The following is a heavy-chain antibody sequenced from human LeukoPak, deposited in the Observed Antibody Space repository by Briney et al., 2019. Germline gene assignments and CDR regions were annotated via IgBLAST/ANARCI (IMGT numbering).Heavy chain of an antibody. CDR2: IRYDGSNK. V-gene: IGHV3-30*02. Sequence: GGSLRLSCAASGFTFSSYGMHWVRQAPGKGLEWVAFIRYDGSNKYYADSVEGRFTISRDNSKSTLYLQMNSLRAEDTAVYYCATNGYCSSTSCYGPYYYYYMDVWGKGTTVTVSS. CDR1: GFTFSSYG. J-gene: IGHJ6*03. CDR3: ATNGYCSSTSCYGPYYYYYMDV. D-gene: IGHD2-2*01.